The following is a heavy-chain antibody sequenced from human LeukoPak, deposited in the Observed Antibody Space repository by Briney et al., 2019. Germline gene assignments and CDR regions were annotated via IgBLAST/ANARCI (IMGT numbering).Heavy chain of an antibody. V-gene: IGHV4-31*03. CDR2: IYYSGST. Sequence: KSSETLSLTCTVSGGSISSGDYYWSWIRQHPGKGLEWIGYIYYSGSTYYNPSLKSRVTISVDTSKNQFSLKLSSVTAADTAVYYCARSPNYYDSSGYPSPHFDYWGQGTLVTVSS. CDR1: GGSISSGDYY. D-gene: IGHD3-22*01. CDR3: ARSPNYYDSSGYPSPHFDY. J-gene: IGHJ4*02.